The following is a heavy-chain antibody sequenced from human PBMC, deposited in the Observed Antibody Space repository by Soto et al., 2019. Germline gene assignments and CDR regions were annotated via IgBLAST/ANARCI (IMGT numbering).Heavy chain of an antibody. D-gene: IGHD6-6*01. CDR1: GYTFTSYD. CDR2: MNPNSGNT. V-gene: IGHV1-8*01. Sequence: ASVKVSCKASGYTFTSYDINWVRQATGQGLEWMGWMNPNSGNTGYAQKFQGRVTMTRNTSISTAYMELSSLRSEDTAVYYCARHSRPQYSSSSDYWGQGTLVTVSS. CDR3: ARHSRPQYSSSSDY. J-gene: IGHJ4*02.